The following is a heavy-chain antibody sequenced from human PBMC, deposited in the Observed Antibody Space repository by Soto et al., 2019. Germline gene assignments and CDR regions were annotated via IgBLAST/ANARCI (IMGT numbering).Heavy chain of an antibody. CDR3: ARMIGGGNSNSAIIYYCFDP. D-gene: IGHD1-7*01. V-gene: IGHV4-34*01. Sequence: SETLSLTCAVCGGSFSGYYWSWIRQPPGKGLEWIGEINHSGSTNYNPSLKSRVTISVDTSKNQFSLKLSSVTAVDTAVYYCARMIGGGNSNSAIIYYCFDPWRQGTPVT. CDR2: INHSGST. J-gene: IGHJ5*02. CDR1: GGSFSGYY.